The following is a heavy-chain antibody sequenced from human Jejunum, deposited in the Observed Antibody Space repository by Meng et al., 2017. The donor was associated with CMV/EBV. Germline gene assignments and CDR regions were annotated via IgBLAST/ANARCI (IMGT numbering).Heavy chain of an antibody. J-gene: IGHJ5*02. CDR3: ALFTRSWFDP. Sequence: QITLKESGPTRVNPTQTPTLTCTVSGYSLSTSEVGVGWIRQPSGKALEWLAVIYWDDDKRYSPSLKSRLTITKDTSKNQVVLTLTNMDPVDTATYYCALFTRSWFDPWGQGTLVTVSS. D-gene: IGHD2-2*01. CDR1: GYSLSTSEVG. V-gene: IGHV2-5*02. CDR2: IYWDDDK.